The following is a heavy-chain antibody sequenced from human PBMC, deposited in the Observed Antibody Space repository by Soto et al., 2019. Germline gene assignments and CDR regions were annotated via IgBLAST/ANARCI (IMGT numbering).Heavy chain of an antibody. CDR2: INYSGST. CDR1: GGSISTPD. Sequence: PSDNPSATCPVAGGSISTPDWSWIRQAPGKGLEWIGYINYSGSTDSNPALEVRVSISRDTSKKQFSLRLSSVTEADTAVYYCVRSVDWSKWFDPWGQGTLVTVSS. D-gene: IGHD3-9*01. V-gene: IGHV4-59*11. CDR3: VRSVDWSKWFDP. J-gene: IGHJ5*02.